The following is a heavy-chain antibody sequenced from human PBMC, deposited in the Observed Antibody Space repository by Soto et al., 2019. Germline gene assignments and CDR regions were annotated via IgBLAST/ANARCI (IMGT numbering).Heavy chain of an antibody. CDR3: ARDRLLGGSFYYGLDH. CDR2: IYYSGTT. J-gene: IGHJ4*02. V-gene: IGHV4-31*03. Sequence: QVQLQESGPGLVKPSQTLSLTCTVSGGSISSGDFFWSWIRQHPGKGLEWIGFIYYSGTTYYNPSLKRRVTIAVDTSKNQFSLMLRSVTAADTAVYYCARDRLLGGSFYYGLDHWGQGTLVTVSS. D-gene: IGHD1-26*01. CDR1: GGSISSGDFF.